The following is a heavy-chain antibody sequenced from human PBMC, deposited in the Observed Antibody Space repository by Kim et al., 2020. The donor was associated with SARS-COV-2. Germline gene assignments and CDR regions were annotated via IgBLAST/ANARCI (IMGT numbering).Heavy chain of an antibody. CDR3: AREHPGEPHAFDI. D-gene: IGHD7-27*01. CDR2: IYYSGST. CDR1: GGSISSYY. V-gene: IGHV4-59*01. J-gene: IGHJ3*02. Sequence: SETLSLTCTVSGGSISSYYWSWIRQPPGKGLEWIGYIYYSGSTNYNPSLKSRVTISVDTSKNQFSLKLSSVTAADTAVYYCAREHPGEPHAFDIWGQGTMVTVSS.